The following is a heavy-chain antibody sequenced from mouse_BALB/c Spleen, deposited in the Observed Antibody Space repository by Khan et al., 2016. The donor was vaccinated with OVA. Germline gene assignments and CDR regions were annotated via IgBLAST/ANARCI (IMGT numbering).Heavy chain of an antibody. D-gene: IGHD1-1*01. CDR2: ISGDSSTI. J-gene: IGHJ2*01. CDR3: ATSYYYGYYFDY. Sequence: EVELVESGGGLVQPGGSRKLSCAASGFTFSSYGMRWVRQAPEKGLEWVAYISGDSSTIYYADTVKGRFTISRDNPKNTLFLQMTSLMSEDTAMYYCATSYYYGYYFDYWGPGTTLTVSS. V-gene: IGHV5-17*02. CDR1: GFTFSSYG.